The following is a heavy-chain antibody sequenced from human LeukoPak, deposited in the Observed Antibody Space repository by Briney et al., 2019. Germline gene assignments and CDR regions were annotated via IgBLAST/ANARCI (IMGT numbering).Heavy chain of an antibody. Sequence: GASVKVSCKPSGYTFTGYYIHWVRQAPGQGLEWMGRINPNSGVTNYAQKFQGRVTMTRDTSISTAYMDLSSLTYDDTAFYYCARSSMVDAASPGTWGQGTLVTVSS. CDR3: ARSSMVDAASPGT. V-gene: IGHV1-2*06. CDR2: INPNSGVT. CDR1: GYTFTGYY. D-gene: IGHD2-15*01. J-gene: IGHJ5*02.